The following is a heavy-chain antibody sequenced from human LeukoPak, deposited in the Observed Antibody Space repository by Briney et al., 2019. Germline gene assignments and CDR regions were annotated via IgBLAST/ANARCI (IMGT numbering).Heavy chain of an antibody. CDR3: AATMVRSYYFDY. CDR1: GCSISSYY. V-gene: IGHV4-59*01. CDR2: IYYSGST. D-gene: IGHD3-10*01. Sequence: SETLSLTCTVSGCSISSYYGSWIRQPPGKGLEWIGYIYYSGSTNYNPSLKSRVTISVDTSKNQFSLKLSSVTAADTAVYYCAATMVRSYYFDYWGQGTPVTVSS. J-gene: IGHJ4*02.